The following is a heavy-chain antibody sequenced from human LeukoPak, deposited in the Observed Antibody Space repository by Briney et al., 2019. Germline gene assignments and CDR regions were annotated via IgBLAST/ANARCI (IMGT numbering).Heavy chain of an antibody. CDR3: ARVSTDDSRVDYYGMDV. J-gene: IGHJ6*02. CDR1: GYTFTGYY. V-gene: IGHV1-2*02. Sequence: GSVKVSCKASGYTFTGYYVHWVRQAPGQGLEWMGWIYPNSGGTNYAQKFQGRVTMTRDTSISTAYMELSRLRSDDTAVYYCARVSTDDSRVDYYGMDVWGQGTTVTVSS. CDR2: IYPNSGGT. D-gene: IGHD3-3*01.